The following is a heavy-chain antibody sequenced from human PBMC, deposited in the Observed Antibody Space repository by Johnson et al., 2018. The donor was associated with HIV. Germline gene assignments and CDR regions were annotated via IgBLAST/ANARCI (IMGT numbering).Heavy chain of an antibody. J-gene: IGHJ3*02. CDR1: GFTVSNKY. D-gene: IGHD6-19*01. CDR3: AKAGAVAGPGIDAFDI. V-gene: IGHV3-66*01. Sequence: VQLVESGGGLVQPGGSLRLSCAASGFTVSNKYMTWVRQSPWKGLEWVSVIYSGGSTYYADSVKGRFAISRDNSKNTVYLQMNSLRAEDTAVYYCAKAGAVAGPGIDAFDIWGQGTMVTVSS. CDR2: IYSGGST.